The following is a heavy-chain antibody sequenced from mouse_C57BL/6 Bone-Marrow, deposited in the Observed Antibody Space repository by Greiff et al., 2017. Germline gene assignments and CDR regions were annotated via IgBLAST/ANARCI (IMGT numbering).Heavy chain of an antibody. CDR2: IDPENGDT. J-gene: IGHJ3*01. Sequence: EVKLQESGAELVRPGASVKLSCTASGFNIKDDYMHWVKQRPEQGLEWIGWIDPENGDTEYASKFQGKATITADTASNTAYLQLSSLTSEDTAVYDCTTEGWGFAYWGQGTLVTVAA. CDR3: TTEGWGFAY. V-gene: IGHV14-4*01. CDR1: GFNIKDDY.